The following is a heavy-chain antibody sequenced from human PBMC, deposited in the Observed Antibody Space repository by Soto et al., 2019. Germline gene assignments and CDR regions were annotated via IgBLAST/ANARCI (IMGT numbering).Heavy chain of an antibody. Sequence: QVQLVQSGAEMKKPGSSVKVSCQSSGGTFNTYAMNWVRQAPGQGPEWMGDISPMFGAANYAPKFQGRVTITAXXSXGXXXMXXXXXXSEXXXLXFCAREVQVHTPAFVYWGQGTLVTVSS. CDR3: AREVQVHTPAFVY. V-gene: IGHV1-69*01. CDR1: GGTFNTYA. J-gene: IGHJ4*02. CDR2: ISPMFGAA. D-gene: IGHD1-26*01.